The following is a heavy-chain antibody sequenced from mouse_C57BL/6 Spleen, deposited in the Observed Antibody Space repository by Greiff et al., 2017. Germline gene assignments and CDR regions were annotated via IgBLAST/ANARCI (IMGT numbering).Heavy chain of an antibody. D-gene: IGHD4-1*01. CDR3: ARGLGQDYAMDY. V-gene: IGHV1-69*01. Sequence: VQLQQPGAELVMPGASVKLSCKASGYTFTSYWMHWVKQRPGQGLEWIGEIDPSDSYTNYNQKFKGKSTLTVDKSSSTAYMQLSSLTSEDSAVYYCARGLGQDYAMDYWGQGTSVTVSS. CDR1: GYTFTSYW. J-gene: IGHJ4*01. CDR2: IDPSDSYT.